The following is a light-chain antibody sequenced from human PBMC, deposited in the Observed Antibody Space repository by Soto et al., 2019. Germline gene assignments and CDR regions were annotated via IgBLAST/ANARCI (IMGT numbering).Light chain of an antibody. CDR2: LSSDGSH. V-gene: IGLV4-69*01. CDR1: SGHSSYA. J-gene: IGLJ2*01. Sequence: QSVLTQSPSASASLGASVKLTCTLSSGHSSYAIAWHQQQPEKGPRYLMKLSSDGSHSKGDGIPDRFSGSSSGAERYLTISSLQSEDEADYYCQTWDTGARVVFGRGTERPS. CDR3: QTWDTGARVV.